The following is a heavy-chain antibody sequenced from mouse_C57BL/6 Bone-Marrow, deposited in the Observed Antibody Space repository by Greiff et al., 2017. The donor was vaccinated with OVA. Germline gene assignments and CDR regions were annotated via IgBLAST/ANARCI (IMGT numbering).Heavy chain of an antibody. CDR2: INPNNGGT. Sequence: EVQLQQSGPELVKPGASVKISCKASGYTFTDYYMNWVKQSHGKSLEWIGDINPNNGGTSYNQKFKGKATLTVDKSSSTAYMELRSLTSEDSAVYYCARVEAYYSNYFWGQGTTLTVSS. J-gene: IGHJ2*01. CDR1: GYTFTDYY. CDR3: ARVEAYYSNYF. D-gene: IGHD2-5*01. V-gene: IGHV1-26*01.